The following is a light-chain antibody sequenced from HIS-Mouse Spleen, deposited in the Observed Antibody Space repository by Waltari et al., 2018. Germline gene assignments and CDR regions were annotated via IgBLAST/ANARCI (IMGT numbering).Light chain of an antibody. V-gene: IGLV2-11*01. Sequence: QSALTQPRSVSGSPGQSVTISCTGTSSDVGGYNYVSWYQQHPGKAPKLMIYDVSKRPSGVPVRFAGSKSGNTASLTISGLQAEDEAEYYCCSYAGSYTWVFGGGTKLTVL. J-gene: IGLJ3*02. CDR3: CSYAGSYTWV. CDR2: DVS. CDR1: SSDVGGYNY.